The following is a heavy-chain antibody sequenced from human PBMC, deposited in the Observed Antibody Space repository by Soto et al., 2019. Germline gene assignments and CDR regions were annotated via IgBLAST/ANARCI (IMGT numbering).Heavy chain of an antibody. CDR3: ASLVDYYGSGSLSNWFDP. Sequence: QVQLQESGPGLVKPSQTLSLTCTVSGGSISSGGYYWSWIRQHPGKGLEWIGYIYYSGSTCYNPSLMSRVTISVDTSKNQLSLKLSSVTAADTAVYYCASLVDYYGSGSLSNWFDPWGQGTLVTVSS. V-gene: IGHV4-31*03. J-gene: IGHJ5*02. CDR2: IYYSGST. D-gene: IGHD3-10*01. CDR1: GGSISSGGYY.